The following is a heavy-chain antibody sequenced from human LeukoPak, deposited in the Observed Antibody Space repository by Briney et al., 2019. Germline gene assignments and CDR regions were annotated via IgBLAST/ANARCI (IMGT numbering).Heavy chain of an antibody. CDR2: IYHSGST. Sequence: PSETLSLTCAVSGGSISSGGYSWSWIRQPPGKGLEWIGYIYHSGSTYYNPSLKSRVTISVDRSKNQFSLKLSSVTAADTAVYYCARDGWYQLLNGAFDIWGQGTMVTVSS. J-gene: IGHJ3*02. CDR1: GGSISSGGYS. CDR3: ARDGWYQLLNGAFDI. D-gene: IGHD2-2*01. V-gene: IGHV4-30-2*01.